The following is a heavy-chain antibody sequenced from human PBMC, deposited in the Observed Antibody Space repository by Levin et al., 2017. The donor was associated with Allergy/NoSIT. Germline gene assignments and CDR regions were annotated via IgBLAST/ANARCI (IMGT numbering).Heavy chain of an antibody. CDR2: ISYDGSKK. CDR1: GFTINNFG. CDR3: AKVGIGDYGKRIFES. D-gene: IGHD4-17*01. V-gene: IGHV3-30*18. Sequence: PGGSLRLSCAASGFTINNFGMHWVRQAPGKGLEWVAVISYDGSKKYYADSVKGRFTISRDNSKNTLYLQMDGLRVEDTAVYFCAKVGIGDYGKRIFESWGQGTLVTVSS. J-gene: IGHJ4*02.